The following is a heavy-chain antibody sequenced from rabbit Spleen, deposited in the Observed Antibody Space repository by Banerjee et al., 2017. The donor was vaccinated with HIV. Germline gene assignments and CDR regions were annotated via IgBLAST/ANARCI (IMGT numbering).Heavy chain of an antibody. D-gene: IGHD1-1*01. J-gene: IGHJ4*01. CDR1: GFDLSSYYY. CDR3: ARGDSTIRFNF. Sequence: QEQLEESGGDLVKPGASLTLTCTASGFDLSSYYYMCWVRQAPGKGLEWIACIFGGSSGSTYYASWAKGRFTISKTSSTTVTLQMTSLTAADTATYFCARGDSTIRFNFWGQGTLVTV. V-gene: IGHV1S45*01. CDR2: IFGGSSGST.